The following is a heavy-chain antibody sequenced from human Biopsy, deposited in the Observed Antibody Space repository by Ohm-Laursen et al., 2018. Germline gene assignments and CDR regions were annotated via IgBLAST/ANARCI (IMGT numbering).Heavy chain of an antibody. D-gene: IGHD2-8*01. Sequence: SLRLSCAASGSTFSRNAMCWVCKRPAKGMAWVSVISGSGASTYYADSVKGRFTISRDSSTNTLYLQMNGLRADDTAVYYCATGPVQMVYANLRGEFASWGQGALVTVSS. J-gene: IGHJ5*02. CDR1: GSTFSRNA. CDR3: ATGPVQMVYANLRGEFAS. CDR2: ISGSGAST. V-gene: IGHV3-23*01.